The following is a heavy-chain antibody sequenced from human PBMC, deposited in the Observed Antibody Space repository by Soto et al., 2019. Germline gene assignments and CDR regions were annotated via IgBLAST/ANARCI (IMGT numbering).Heavy chain of an antibody. CDR2: IKPSSGGT. Sequence: AAVKVSCKASGYRFTAYYMYWVRQAPGQGLEWMGWIKPSSGGTKYAQKFQGRVTMTRDTSISTAYMGLSRLRSDDTAVYYCARADYDVLTGYYTSSYYFDYWGQGTLVTSPQ. CDR1: GYRFTAYY. D-gene: IGHD3-9*01. CDR3: ARADYDVLTGYYTSSYYFDY. V-gene: IGHV1-2*02. J-gene: IGHJ4*02.